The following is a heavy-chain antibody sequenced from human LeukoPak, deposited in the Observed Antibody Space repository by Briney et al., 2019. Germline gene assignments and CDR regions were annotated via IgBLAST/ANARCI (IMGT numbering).Heavy chain of an antibody. D-gene: IGHD4-11*01. CDR2: IYYTGST. Sequence: PSETLSLTCTVSGGSITSYYWSWIRQPPGKGLEWIGYIYYTGSTNYNPSLKSRVTISVDMSKTQFSLKLSSVTAADTAVYYCARHSGATVTPGRFDPWGQGTLVTVSS. CDR3: ARHSGATVTPGRFDP. J-gene: IGHJ5*02. CDR1: GGSITSYY. V-gene: IGHV4-59*01.